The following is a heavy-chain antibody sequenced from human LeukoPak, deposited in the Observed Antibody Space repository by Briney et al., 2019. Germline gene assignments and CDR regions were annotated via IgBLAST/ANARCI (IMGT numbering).Heavy chain of an antibody. CDR2: VSGNGDTT. CDR1: GFTFSSFS. CDR3: VKDRASGSWYGGFDI. D-gene: IGHD6-13*01. V-gene: IGHV3-64D*06. Sequence: GGSLRLSCSASGFTFSSFSMYWVRQDPGKGLQYVSAVSGNGDTTYYADSVKGRFTISRDNSKNTLFLQMTSLRDDDTAMYYCVKDRASGSWYGGFDIWGRGTMVTV. J-gene: IGHJ3*02.